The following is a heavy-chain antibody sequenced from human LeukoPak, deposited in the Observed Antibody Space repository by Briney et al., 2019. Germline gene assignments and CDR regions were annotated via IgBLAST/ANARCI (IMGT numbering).Heavy chain of an antibody. D-gene: IGHD3-10*01. CDR1: GFTFSSYA. Sequence: GGSLRLSCATSGFTFSSYAMSWVRQAPGKGLEWVSSISGSGGNTYYADSVKGRFTVSRDYSKNTLYLQMNSLRTEETAVYYCAKGPAMVRGTFDPWGQGTLVTVSS. CDR2: ISGSGGNT. J-gene: IGHJ5*02. V-gene: IGHV3-23*01. CDR3: AKGPAMVRGTFDP.